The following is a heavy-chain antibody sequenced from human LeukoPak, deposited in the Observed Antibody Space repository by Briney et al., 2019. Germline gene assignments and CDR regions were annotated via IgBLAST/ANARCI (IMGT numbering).Heavy chain of an antibody. V-gene: IGHV5-51*01. CDR1: GSSFTSYW. J-gene: IGHJ3*02. CDR3: ARRLLPAASGAFDI. D-gene: IGHD2-2*01. Sequence: GESLQISCKGSGSSFTSYWIAWVPPLPGRGLARMGIIYPGDSDTRYSPSFQGQVTISADKSISTAYVQWSSLKASDTAIYYCARRLLPAASGAFDIWRQGTIVTVSS. CDR2: IYPGDSDT.